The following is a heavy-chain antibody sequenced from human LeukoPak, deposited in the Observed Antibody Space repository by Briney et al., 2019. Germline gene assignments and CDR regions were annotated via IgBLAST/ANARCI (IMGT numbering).Heavy chain of an antibody. J-gene: IGHJ4*02. V-gene: IGHV7-4-1*02. CDR3: ARPKGSSGSSQYYFDS. Sequence: ASVRVSCKASGYTFTGYTMNWVRQAPGQGLEWMGWISTKTGNPTYAQGFTGRFVFSLDTSVSTAYLQISSLKADDTAVYYCARPKGSSGSSQYYFDSWGQGTLVTVSS. CDR1: GYTFTGYT. CDR2: ISTKTGNP. D-gene: IGHD6-19*01.